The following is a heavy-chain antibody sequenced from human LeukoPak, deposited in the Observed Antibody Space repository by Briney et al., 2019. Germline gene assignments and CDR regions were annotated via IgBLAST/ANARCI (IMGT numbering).Heavy chain of an antibody. Sequence: PSETLSLTCADYRGSFSGYYWSGIRQPPGKGLEWIGEINHSGSTNYNPSLKSRVTISVDTSKNQFSLKLSSVTAADTAVYYCARGIAARRPPKFDIWGQGTMVTVSS. V-gene: IGHV4-34*01. CDR1: RGSFSGYY. CDR3: ARGIAARRPPKFDI. CDR2: INHSGST. J-gene: IGHJ3*02. D-gene: IGHD6-6*01.